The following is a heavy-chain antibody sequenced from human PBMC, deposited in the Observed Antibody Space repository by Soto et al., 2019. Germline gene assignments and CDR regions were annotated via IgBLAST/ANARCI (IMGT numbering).Heavy chain of an antibody. D-gene: IGHD3-3*01. CDR1: GFTFSDYY. V-gene: IGHV3-11*01. CDR2: ISSSGSTI. Sequence: GGSLRLSCAASGFTFSDYYMSWIRQAPGKGLEWVSYISSSGSTIYYADSVKGRFTISRDNAKNSLYLQMNSLRAEDTAVYYCARAGPWYYDFWSGYYPYYYYMDVWGKGTTVTVSS. CDR3: ARAGPWYYDFWSGYYPYYYYMDV. J-gene: IGHJ6*03.